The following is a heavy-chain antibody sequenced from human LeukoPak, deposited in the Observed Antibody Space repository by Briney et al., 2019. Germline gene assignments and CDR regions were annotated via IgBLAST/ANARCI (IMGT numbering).Heavy chain of an antibody. CDR3: AEGPDYNNYDWFAP. CDR1: GFTFTSYA. Sequence: GGSLRLSCAASGFTFTSYAMSWVRQAPGKGLEWVSAISGSGGSSYYADSVRGRFTISRDNSKNTLYLQMNSLRTEDTAVYYCAEGPDYNNYDWFAPWGQGTLVTVSS. V-gene: IGHV3-23*01. D-gene: IGHD4-11*01. CDR2: ISGSGGSS. J-gene: IGHJ5*02.